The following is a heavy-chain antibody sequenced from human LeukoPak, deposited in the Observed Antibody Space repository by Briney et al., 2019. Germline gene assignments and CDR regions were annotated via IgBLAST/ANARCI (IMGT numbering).Heavy chain of an antibody. V-gene: IGHV4-39*07. Sequence: PSETLSLTRTVSGGSISSSSYYWGWIRQPPGKGLEWIGSIYYSGSTYYNPSLKSRVTISADTSKNQFSLKLSSVTAADTAVYYCAREVIDRMYYYGSGSYYRRRFDYWGQGTLVTVSS. CDR3: AREVIDRMYYYGSGSYYRRRFDY. D-gene: IGHD3-10*01. CDR1: GGSISSSSYY. J-gene: IGHJ4*02. CDR2: IYYSGST.